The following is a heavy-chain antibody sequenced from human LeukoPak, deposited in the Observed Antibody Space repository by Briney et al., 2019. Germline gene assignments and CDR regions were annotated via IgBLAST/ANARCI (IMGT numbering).Heavy chain of an antibody. CDR1: GFTFSSYA. J-gene: IGHJ6*02. V-gene: IGHV3-23*01. Sequence: GGSLRLSCAASGFTFSSYAMSWVRQAPGKGLEWVSAISGSGGSTYYADSVKGRFTISRDNSKNTLYLQMNSLRAEDTAVHYCAKDAGYCSSTSCYTDYYYYYGMDVWGQRTTVTVSS. CDR3: AKDAGYCSSTSCYTDYYYYYGMDV. CDR2: ISGSGGST. D-gene: IGHD2-2*02.